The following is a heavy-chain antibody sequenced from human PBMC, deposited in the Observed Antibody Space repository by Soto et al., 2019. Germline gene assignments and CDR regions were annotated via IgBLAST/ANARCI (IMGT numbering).Heavy chain of an antibody. Sequence: QVQLVQSGAEVKKPGASVKVSCKASGYTFANYGISWVRQAPGQGLEWMGWISAYNGYTNYAQNLQGRVTMTTDTSTSTAYMELRSLRSDDTAVDYCARTSSTVPQIPFDYWGQGTLVTVSS. CDR1: GYTFANYG. CDR2: ISAYNGYT. CDR3: ARTSSTVPQIPFDY. V-gene: IGHV1-18*01. D-gene: IGHD4-17*01. J-gene: IGHJ4*02.